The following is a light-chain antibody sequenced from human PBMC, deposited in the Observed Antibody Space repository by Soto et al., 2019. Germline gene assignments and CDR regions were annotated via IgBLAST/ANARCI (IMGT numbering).Light chain of an antibody. CDR1: QSVSSSY. J-gene: IGKJ4*01. Sequence: EIVLTQSPGTLSLSPGERATLSCRASQSVSSSYLAWYQQKPGQAPRLLVYGASSRATGIPDRFSGSGSGTDFTLTISRLEPEDFAVYYCQQNDSPLGTFGGGTKVEIK. V-gene: IGKV3-20*01. CDR3: QQNDSPLGT. CDR2: GAS.